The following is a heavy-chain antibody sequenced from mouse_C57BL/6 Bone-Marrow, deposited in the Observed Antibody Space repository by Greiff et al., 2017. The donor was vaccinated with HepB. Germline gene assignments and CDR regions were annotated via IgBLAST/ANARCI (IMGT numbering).Heavy chain of an antibody. CDR2: IDPETGGT. V-gene: IGHV1-15*01. Sequence: LVESGAELVRPGASVTLSCKASGYTFTDYEMHWVKQTPVHGLEWIGAIDPETGGTAYNQKFKGKAILTADKSSSTAYMELRSLTSEDSAVYYCTRWGSSYFDYWGQGTTLTVSS. CDR3: TRWGSSYFDY. D-gene: IGHD1-1*01. J-gene: IGHJ2*01. CDR1: GYTFTDYE.